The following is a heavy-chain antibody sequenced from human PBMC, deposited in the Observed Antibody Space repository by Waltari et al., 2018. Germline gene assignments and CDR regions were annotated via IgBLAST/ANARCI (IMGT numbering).Heavy chain of an antibody. CDR3: ARVRVVMGEGVY. D-gene: IGHD2-15*01. Sequence: EVRLVESGGNLVQPGGSLRLSCAASGFSFSSYEMNWVRQAPGRGLEWVSYISSSGSTKYYADSVKARFTISRDNAKNSLYLQMNSLRADDTAVYYCARVRVVMGEGVYWGQGTLVTVSS. J-gene: IGHJ4*02. CDR1: GFSFSSYE. CDR2: ISSSGSTK. V-gene: IGHV3-48*03.